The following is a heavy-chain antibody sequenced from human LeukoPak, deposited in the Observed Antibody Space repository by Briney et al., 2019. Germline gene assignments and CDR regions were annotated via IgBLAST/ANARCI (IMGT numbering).Heavy chain of an antibody. Sequence: GGSLRLSCAASGFTFSNYAMSWVRQAPGKGLEWVAVISYDGSNKYYADSVKGRFTISRDNSKNTLYLQMNSLRAEDTAVYYCARVAPGFDYWGQGTLVTVSS. CDR2: ISYDGSNK. J-gene: IGHJ4*02. V-gene: IGHV3-30-3*01. CDR1: GFTFSNYA. CDR3: ARVAPGFDY.